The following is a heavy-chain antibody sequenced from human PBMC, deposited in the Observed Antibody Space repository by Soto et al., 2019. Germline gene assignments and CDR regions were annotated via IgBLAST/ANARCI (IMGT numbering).Heavy chain of an antibody. CDR3: ASPPGYLRDWYYFDL. CDR2: ISPRSGGT. D-gene: IGHD3-9*01. Sequence: ASVKVACKASGYTFIDYYMHWVRQAPGQGFEWMGRISPRSGGTNYAQKFQVRVTMTWDTSLNTAYMELSSLISEDTAVYYCASPPGYLRDWYYFDLWGQGTLVTVSS. CDR1: GYTFIDYY. J-gene: IGHJ4*02. V-gene: IGHV1-2*02.